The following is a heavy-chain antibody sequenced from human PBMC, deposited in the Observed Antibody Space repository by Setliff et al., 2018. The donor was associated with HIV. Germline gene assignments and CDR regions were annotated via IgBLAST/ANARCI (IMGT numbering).Heavy chain of an antibody. V-gene: IGHV4-30-2*01. D-gene: IGHD3-10*01. Sequence: LSLTCAVSGGSISSGGYSWNWIRQPPGKGLEWIGYIYHSGSTFYNPSLKSRVTISVDRSKNQFSLKLASVTAADTALYCARGGGVYNWFDPWGQGTLVTVSS. CDR3: ARGGGVYNWFDP. CDR2: IYHSGST. J-gene: IGHJ5*02. CDR1: GGSISSGGYS.